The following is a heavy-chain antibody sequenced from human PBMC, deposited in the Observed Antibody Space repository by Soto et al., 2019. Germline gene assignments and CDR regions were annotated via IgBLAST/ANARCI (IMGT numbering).Heavy chain of an antibody. Sequence: QLRLQESGSGLVKPSQTLSLTCVVSGDSISSGGYSWNWIRQPPGKGLEWIGHTYHSGGTLYNPSLDSRVTISVDKSKNQFSLRLTSVTAADTAVYYCATDSLSGYYFDYWGQGTLVTVSS. D-gene: IGHD3-22*01. CDR2: TYHSGGT. CDR1: GDSISSGGYS. V-gene: IGHV4-30-2*01. J-gene: IGHJ4*02. CDR3: ATDSLSGYYFDY.